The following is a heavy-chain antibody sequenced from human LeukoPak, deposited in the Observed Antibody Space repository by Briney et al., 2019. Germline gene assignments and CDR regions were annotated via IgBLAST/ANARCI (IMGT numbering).Heavy chain of an antibody. CDR1: GYTFTNYG. D-gene: IGHD2-2*01. CDR2: INAYNGDT. J-gene: IGHJ6*03. V-gene: IGHV1-18*01. CDR3: ARWGLVAPGTYYYYYMDV. Sequence: GASVKVSCTASGYTFTNYGVSWVRQAPGQGLEWMGWINAYNGDTHYAQNLQGRLTMTTDTSTSMAFMELRGLRPDDTAVYFCARWGLVAPGTYYYYYMDVWGRGTTVTVSS.